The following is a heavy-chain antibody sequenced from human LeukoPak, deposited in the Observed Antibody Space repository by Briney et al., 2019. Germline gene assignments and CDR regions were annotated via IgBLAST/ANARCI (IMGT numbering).Heavy chain of an antibody. CDR3: AKSSGYDFLAFDY. Sequence: GGSLRLSCAASGFTFSSYAMSWVRQAPGKGLEWVSAMSGVGGHTYDSDSVKGRSTIPRDNSKNTLYLQMNSLRAEDTAVYYCAKSSGYDFLAFDYWGQGTLVTVSS. V-gene: IGHV3-23*01. CDR1: GFTFSSYA. CDR2: MSGVGGHT. J-gene: IGHJ4*02. D-gene: IGHD3-3*01.